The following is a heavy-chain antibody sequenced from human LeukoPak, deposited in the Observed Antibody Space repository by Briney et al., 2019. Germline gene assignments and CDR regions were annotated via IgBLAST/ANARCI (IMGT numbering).Heavy chain of an antibody. CDR3: VKGRVSGSGSYYNAPFDY. Sequence: GGSLRLSCAASGFTFSSYAMHWVRQAPGKGLEYVSAISSSGDSTYNADPVKGRFTISRDNSKDMLYLQMSSLRAGDTAVYFCVKGRVSGSGSYYNAPFDYWGQGTLVTVSS. J-gene: IGHJ4*02. D-gene: IGHD3-10*01. CDR1: GFTFSSYA. V-gene: IGHV3-64D*06. CDR2: ISSSGDST.